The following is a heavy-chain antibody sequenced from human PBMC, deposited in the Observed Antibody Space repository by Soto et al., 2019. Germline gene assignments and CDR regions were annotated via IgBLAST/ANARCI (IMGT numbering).Heavy chain of an antibody. CDR1: GDSIIGIYH. V-gene: IGHV4-38-2*02. J-gene: IGHJ5*02. CDR3: ARDGFCTSTTCRVGNWFDP. CDR2: IYHTGTT. Sequence: SETLSLTCAVSGDSIIGIYHWAWIRQSPGRGLEWIASIYHTGTTYYTPSLESRVTISVDTSKNQFSLKLPSVTAADTAMYYCARDGFCTSTTCRVGNWFDPWGQGTLVTVSS. D-gene: IGHD2-2*01.